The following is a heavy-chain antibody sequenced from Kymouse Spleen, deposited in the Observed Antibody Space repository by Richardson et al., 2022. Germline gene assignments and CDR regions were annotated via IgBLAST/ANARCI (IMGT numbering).Heavy chain of an antibody. CDR3: ARADYYGSGSYSFDY. Sequence: QVQLVQSGAEVKKPGASVKVSCKASGYTFTSYAMHWVRQAPGQRLEWMGWINAGNGNTKYSQKFQGRVTITRDTSASTAYMELSSLRSEDTAVYYCARADYYGSGSYSFDYWGQGTLVTVSS. D-gene: IGHD3-10*01. J-gene: IGHJ4*02. CDR2: INAGNGNT. CDR1: GYTFTSYA. V-gene: IGHV1-3*01.